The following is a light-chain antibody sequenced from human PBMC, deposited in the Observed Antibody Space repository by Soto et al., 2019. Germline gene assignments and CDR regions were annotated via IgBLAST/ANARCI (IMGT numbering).Light chain of an antibody. CDR3: QQSHSTPWT. J-gene: IGKJ1*01. V-gene: IGKV1-39*01. CDR1: QTITTY. CDR2: GAS. Sequence: DIQMTQSPSSLSASVGDRVTITCRASQTITTYLNWYQQKPGKAPHLLIYGASTLQSGVPSRFTGSGSGTDFTLTISSLQPEDFATYHCQQSHSTPWTFGQGTKVDIK.